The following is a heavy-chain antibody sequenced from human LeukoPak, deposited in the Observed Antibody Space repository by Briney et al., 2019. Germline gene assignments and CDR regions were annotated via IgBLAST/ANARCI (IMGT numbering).Heavy chain of an antibody. J-gene: IGHJ6*03. CDR2: IIPIFGTA. CDR3: ATRGVTLYYYYMDV. D-gene: IGHD3-10*01. Sequence: SVKVSCKASGGTFSSYAISWVGQAPGQGLEWMGRIIPIFGTANYAQKFQGRVTITADKSTSTAYMELSSLRSEDTAVYYCATRGVTLYYYYMDVWGKGTTVTVSS. CDR1: GGTFSSYA. V-gene: IGHV1-69*06.